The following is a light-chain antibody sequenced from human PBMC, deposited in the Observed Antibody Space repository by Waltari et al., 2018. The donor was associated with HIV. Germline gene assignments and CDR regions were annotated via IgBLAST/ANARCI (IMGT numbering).Light chain of an antibody. Sequence: SSELTQDPAVSVALGQTVRITCQGDSLRSYYASWYQQKPGQAPLLVDYGNEKRPSEIPDRCSRSISWNTASLTITGAQAEDEADYYCHSRDSSGHQLVCATGTTVTVL. CDR3: HSRDSSGHQLV. CDR1: SLRSYY. V-gene: IGLV3-19*01. J-gene: IGLJ1*01. CDR2: GNE.